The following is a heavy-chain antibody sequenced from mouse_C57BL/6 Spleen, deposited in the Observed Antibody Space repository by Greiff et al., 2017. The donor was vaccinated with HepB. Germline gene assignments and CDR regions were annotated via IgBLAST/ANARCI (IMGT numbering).Heavy chain of an antibody. V-gene: IGHV1-80*01. CDR2: IYPGDGDT. J-gene: IGHJ4*01. CDR1: GYAFSSYW. D-gene: IGHD1-1*01. CDR3: AREGLGTTVVAPYAMDY. Sequence: VMLVESGAELVKPGASVKISCKASGYAFSSYWMNWVKQRPGKGLEWIGQIYPGDGDTNYNGKFKGKATLTADKSSSTAYMQLSSLTSEDSAVYVCAREGLGTTVVAPYAMDYWGQGTSVTVSS.